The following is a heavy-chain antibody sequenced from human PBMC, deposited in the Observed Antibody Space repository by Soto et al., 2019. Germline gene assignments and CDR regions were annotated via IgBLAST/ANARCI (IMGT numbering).Heavy chain of an antibody. CDR2: ISSSSGHI. D-gene: IGHD6-13*01. CDR1: GFTFSTYS. Sequence: GGSLRLSCVTSGFTFSTYSMKWVRQAPGRGLEWVSSISSSSGHIYFADSVKGRFTISRDNAKNSMYLQMHSLRAEDTAVYYCARAGVAAFDPWGQGTLVTVSS. CDR3: ARAGVAAFDP. J-gene: IGHJ5*02. V-gene: IGHV3-21*01.